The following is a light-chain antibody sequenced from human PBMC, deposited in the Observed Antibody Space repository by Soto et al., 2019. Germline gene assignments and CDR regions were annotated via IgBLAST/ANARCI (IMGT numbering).Light chain of an antibody. CDR1: QSINNW. CDR3: QQYSSAST. CDR2: RAS. V-gene: IGKV1-5*03. J-gene: IGKJ1*01. Sequence: DIQMTQSPSTLSASVGDRVTITCRASQSINNWLAWYQQKPGKAPKLLIYRASSLENGVPSRFSGRGSGTEFIFTITSLQPEDFATYYCQQYSSASTFGQGTKVEI.